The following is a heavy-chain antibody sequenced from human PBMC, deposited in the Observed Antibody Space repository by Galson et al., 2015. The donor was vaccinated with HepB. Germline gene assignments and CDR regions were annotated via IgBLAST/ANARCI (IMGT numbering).Heavy chain of an antibody. Sequence: SLRLSCAASGLTFSSYGMHWVRQAPGKGLEWVAVIWYDGSNKYYADSVKGRFTISRDNSKNTLYLQMNSLRAEDTAVYYCARESQYCSSTSCQPFDAFDIWGQGTMVTVSS. CDR2: IWYDGSNK. J-gene: IGHJ3*02. CDR3: ARESQYCSSTSCQPFDAFDI. V-gene: IGHV3-33*01. CDR1: GLTFSSYG. D-gene: IGHD2-2*01.